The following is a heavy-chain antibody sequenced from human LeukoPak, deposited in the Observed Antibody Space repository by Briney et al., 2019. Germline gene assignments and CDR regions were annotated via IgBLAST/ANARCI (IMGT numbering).Heavy chain of an antibody. V-gene: IGHV1-2*02. CDR1: GYTFTGYY. D-gene: IGHD4-17*01. CDR2: INPNSGGT. Sequence: ASVKVSCKASGYTFTGYYMHWVRQAPGQGLEWMGWINPNSGGTNYAQKFQGRVTMTRDTSISTAYMELSRLRSDDTAVYYCARLHGDYVGNNWFDPWGQGTLVTVSS. CDR3: ARLHGDYVGNNWFDP. J-gene: IGHJ5*02.